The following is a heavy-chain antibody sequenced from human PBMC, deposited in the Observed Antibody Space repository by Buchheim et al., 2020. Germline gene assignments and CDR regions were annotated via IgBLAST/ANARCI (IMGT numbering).Heavy chain of an antibody. Sequence: EVQLVESGGGLVQPGGSLRLSCAASGYRFSDYWMNWVRQAPGKGLEWVANIKQDGSDKYYVDSVKGRCTISRDNAKNSLYLQMNSLRVEDTAVYYCARGTGWYPDYWGQGTL. D-gene: IGHD6-19*01. CDR1: GYRFSDYW. CDR3: ARGTGWYPDY. V-gene: IGHV3-7*01. J-gene: IGHJ4*02. CDR2: IKQDGSDK.